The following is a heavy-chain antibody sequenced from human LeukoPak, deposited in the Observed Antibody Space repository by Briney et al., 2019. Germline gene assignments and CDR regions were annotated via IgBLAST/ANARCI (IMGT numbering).Heavy chain of an antibody. CDR2: INPSGGST. CDR3: ASLYSSGSTGNYYYGMDV. V-gene: IGHV1-46*01. D-gene: IGHD6-19*01. Sequence: ASVKVSCKASGYTFPSYYMHWVRQAPGQGLEWMGIINPSGGSTSYAQKFQGRVTMTRDTSTSTVYMELSSLRSEDTAVYYCASLYSSGSTGNYYYGMDVWGKGTTVTVSS. CDR1: GYTFPSYY. J-gene: IGHJ6*04.